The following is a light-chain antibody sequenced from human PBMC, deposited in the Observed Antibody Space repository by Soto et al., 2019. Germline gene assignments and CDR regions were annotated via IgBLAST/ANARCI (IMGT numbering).Light chain of an antibody. CDR3: CSDAGSSTFPVV. Sequence: QSALTQPASVSGSPGQSITISCTGNSSDVGSYNLVSWYQQHPGKAPKLMIYEGSKRPSGVSNRFSGSKSGNTASLTISGLQAEDEADYYCCSDAGSSTFPVVFGGGTKLTVL. J-gene: IGLJ2*01. CDR2: EGS. V-gene: IGLV2-23*03. CDR1: SSDVGSYNL.